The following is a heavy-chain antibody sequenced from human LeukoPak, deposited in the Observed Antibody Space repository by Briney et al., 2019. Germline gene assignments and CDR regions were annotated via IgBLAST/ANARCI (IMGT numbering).Heavy chain of an antibody. J-gene: IGHJ3*01. CDR3: AHRTDDYGDYECEENAFHV. V-gene: IGHV2-5*02. CDR2: IYWDEDK. CDR1: GFSLSPSGVG. Sequence: SGPTLVIPTQTLTLTCTFSGFSLSPSGVGVGWIRQPPGKALDWLALIYWDEDKRYSPSLKTRLTITKDTSKNQLVLTMTNMDPVDTATYYCAHRTDDYGDYECEENAFHVWGQGTMVTVSS. D-gene: IGHD4-17*01.